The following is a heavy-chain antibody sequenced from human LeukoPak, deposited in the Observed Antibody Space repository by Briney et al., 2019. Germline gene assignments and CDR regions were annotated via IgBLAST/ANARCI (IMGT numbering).Heavy chain of an antibody. Sequence: ASVKVSCKASGYTFTSYGISWVRQAPGQGLEWMGWISAYNGSTNYAQKLQGRVTMTTDTSTSTAYMELSRLTSDDTAVYYCARNIWFGESADAFDIWGQGTMVTVSS. V-gene: IGHV1-18*01. J-gene: IGHJ3*02. D-gene: IGHD3-10*01. CDR3: ARNIWFGESADAFDI. CDR2: ISAYNGST. CDR1: GYTFTSYG.